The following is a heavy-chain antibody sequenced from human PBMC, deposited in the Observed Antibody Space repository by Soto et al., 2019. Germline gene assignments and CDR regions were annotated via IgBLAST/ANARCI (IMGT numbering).Heavy chain of an antibody. D-gene: IGHD6-19*01. CDR2: ITGDSGNT. V-gene: IGHV1-3*01. CDR3: ARDGVAAGNINFDY. J-gene: IGHJ4*03. CDR1: GYMFTRSA. Sequence: ASVKVSCKASGYMFTRSAMHWVRQAPGQRLEWMGWITGDSGNTKYSPKLQDRVTITRDTSASTAYMELSSLRSEDTALYYCARDGVAAGNINFDYWGQGTLVTVSS.